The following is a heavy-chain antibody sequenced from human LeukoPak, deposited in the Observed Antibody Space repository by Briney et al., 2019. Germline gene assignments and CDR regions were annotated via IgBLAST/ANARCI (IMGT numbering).Heavy chain of an antibody. CDR1: GFTFGNFG. J-gene: IGHJ2*01. D-gene: IGHD3-10*02. Sequence: GGSLRLSCEASGFTFGNFGMTWVRQAPGKGLQWVSGITGGTTWTYYAASVKGRFTVSRDNSQNTLHLQMNSLRADDTAVYYCARELVSSGTGYFDLWGRGTLVTVSS. CDR3: ARELVSSGTGYFDL. CDR2: ITGGTTWT. V-gene: IGHV3-23*01.